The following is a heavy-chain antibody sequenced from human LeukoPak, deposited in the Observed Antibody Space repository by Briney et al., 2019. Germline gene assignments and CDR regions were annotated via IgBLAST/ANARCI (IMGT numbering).Heavy chain of an antibody. CDR1: GYTFSSYW. V-gene: IGHV5-51*01. J-gene: IGHJ4*02. D-gene: IGHD3-3*01. CDR2: IYPGDSDT. Sequence: GESLKISCKGSGYTFSSYWIEWVRQMPGKGLEWMGIIYPGDSDTRYSPSLQGQATISVDTSIGTAYLQWSSLKASDTAIYYCARQNDFRLDYWGQGTLVTVSS. CDR3: ARQNDFRLDY.